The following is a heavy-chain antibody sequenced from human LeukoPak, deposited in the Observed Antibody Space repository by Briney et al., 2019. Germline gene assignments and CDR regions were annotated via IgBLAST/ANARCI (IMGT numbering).Heavy chain of an antibody. V-gene: IGHV4-34*01. CDR1: GGSFSGYY. D-gene: IGHD2/OR15-2a*01. J-gene: IGHJ6*03. Sequence: SEALSLTCAVYGGSFSGYYWSWIRQPPGKGLEWIGEINHSGSTNYNPSLKSRVTISVDTSKNQFSLKLSSVTAADTAVYYCARSFLYYYYYMDGWGKGTTVTVSS. CDR2: INHSGST. CDR3: ARSFLYYYYYMDG.